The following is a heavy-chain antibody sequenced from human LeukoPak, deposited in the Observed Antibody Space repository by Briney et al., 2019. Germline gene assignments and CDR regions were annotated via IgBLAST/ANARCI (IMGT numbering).Heavy chain of an antibody. Sequence: PSETLSLTCTVSGGSISGSSYYWGWIRQPPGKGLEWIGSIYYSGSTYYNPSLKSRVTISVDTSKNQFSLKLSSVTAADTAVYYCASQNRYYDFWSGYYTWEYFQHWGQGTLVTVSS. J-gene: IGHJ1*01. D-gene: IGHD3-3*01. CDR1: GGSISGSSYY. CDR3: ASQNRYYDFWSGYYTWEYFQH. V-gene: IGHV4-39*01. CDR2: IYYSGST.